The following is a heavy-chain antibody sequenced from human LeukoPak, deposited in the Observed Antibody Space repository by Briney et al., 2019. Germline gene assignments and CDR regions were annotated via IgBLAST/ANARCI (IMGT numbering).Heavy chain of an antibody. Sequence: SETLSLTCAVYGGSFSGYYWSWIRQPPGKGLEWIGEINHSGSTNYNPSLKSRVTISVDTSKNQFSLKLSSVTAADTAVYYCARALMDYDFWSGSYYYYYMDVWGKGTTVTVSS. CDR1: GGSFSGYY. CDR2: INHSGST. CDR3: ARALMDYDFWSGSYYYYYMDV. V-gene: IGHV4-34*01. J-gene: IGHJ6*03. D-gene: IGHD3-3*01.